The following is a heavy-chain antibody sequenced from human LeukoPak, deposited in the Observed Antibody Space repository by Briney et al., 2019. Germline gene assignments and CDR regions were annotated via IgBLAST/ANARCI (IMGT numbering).Heavy chain of an antibody. CDR1: EFTVSSYA. V-gene: IGHV3-23*01. J-gene: IGHJ4*02. CDR2: ISGSGGST. CDR3: ARHHCSSASCLIDY. Sequence: PGGSLRLSCAASEFTVSSYAMSWARQGPGKGLEWVSAISGSGGSTYYADSGKGRFTISRDNSLNTLYLQMNSLRAEDTAVYYCARHHCSSASCLIDYWGQGTLVTVSS. D-gene: IGHD2-2*01.